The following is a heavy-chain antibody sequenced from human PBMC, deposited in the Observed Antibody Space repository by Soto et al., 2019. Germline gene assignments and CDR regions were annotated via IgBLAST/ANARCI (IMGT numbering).Heavy chain of an antibody. D-gene: IGHD6-6*01. Sequence: GGSLRLSCAASGFIFRNYWISWVRQAPGKGLEWVANIKQDGGQKYYVDSVKGRFTISRDNARNSLYLQINSLRAEDTAMYYCARIGYSSSSLDYWGRGTLVTVSS. CDR2: IKQDGGQK. CDR1: GFIFRNYW. V-gene: IGHV3-7*03. CDR3: ARIGYSSSSLDY. J-gene: IGHJ4*02.